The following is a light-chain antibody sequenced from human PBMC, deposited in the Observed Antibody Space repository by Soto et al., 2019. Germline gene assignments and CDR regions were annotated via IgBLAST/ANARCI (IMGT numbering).Light chain of an antibody. CDR1: SADVGTSNF. J-gene: IGLJ1*01. Sequence: QAVVTQPASVSGSPGQSITISCTGISADVGTSNFVSWYQHHPGKAPRLILYDVTRRPSDISNRFSGSKSGDTASLTISGLQAEDEADYYCTSYRRGPLYVFGTGTKLTVL. CDR3: TSYRRGPLYV. V-gene: IGLV2-14*03. CDR2: DVT.